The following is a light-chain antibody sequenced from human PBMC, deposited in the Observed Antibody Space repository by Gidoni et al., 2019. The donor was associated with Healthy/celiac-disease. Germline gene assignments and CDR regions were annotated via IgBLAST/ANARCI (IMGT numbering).Light chain of an antibody. V-gene: IGLV3-21*03. CDR1: NIGSKS. Sequence: SYVLTQPPSVSVAPGKTARITCGGNNIGSKSVHWYQQKPGQAPVLVVYGDSDRPSGIPERFSGSNSGNTATLTISRVEAGDEADYYCQVWDSSSDHPRVVFGGGTKLTVL. CDR2: GDS. J-gene: IGLJ2*01. CDR3: QVWDSSSDHPRVV.